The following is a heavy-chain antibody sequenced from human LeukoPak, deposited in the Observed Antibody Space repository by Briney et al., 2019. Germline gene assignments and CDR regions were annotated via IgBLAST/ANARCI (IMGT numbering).Heavy chain of an antibody. J-gene: IGHJ5*02. V-gene: IGHV4-39*01. CDR3: ARQGYYGSGSYCTNRFDP. CDR2: IYYSGST. Sequence: SETLSLTCTVSGGSISSSSYYWGWIRQPPGKGLEWIGSIYYSGSTYYNPSLKSRVTISVDTSKNQFSLKLSSVTAADTAVYYCARQGYYGSGSYCTNRFDPWGQGTLVTVSS. CDR1: GGSISSSSYY. D-gene: IGHD3-10*01.